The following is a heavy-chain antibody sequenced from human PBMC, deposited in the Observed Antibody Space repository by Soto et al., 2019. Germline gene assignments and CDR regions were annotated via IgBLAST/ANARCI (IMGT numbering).Heavy chain of an antibody. J-gene: IGHJ4*02. CDR2: LYYSGSI. Sequence: QVQLQESGPGLVKPSETLSLTCTVSGGSVKSGSYYWNWIRQPPGKGLEWIGDLYYSGSINYNPPXESRVTISVDTSNNQFSLKLSSLTAADTAVYYCATGGSYYFDSWGQGTLVTVSS. V-gene: IGHV4-61*01. CDR1: GGSVKSGSYY. CDR3: ATGGSYYFDS.